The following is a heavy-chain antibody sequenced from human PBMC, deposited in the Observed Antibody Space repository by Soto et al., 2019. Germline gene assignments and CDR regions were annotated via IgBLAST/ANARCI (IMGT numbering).Heavy chain of an antibody. CDR3: ARAGYYYDSSGPQAY. D-gene: IGHD3-22*01. Sequence: SETLSLTCTVSGGSISSSSYYWGWIRQPPGKGLEWIGSIYYSGSTYYNPSLKSRVTISVDTSKNQFSLKLSSVTAADTAVYYCARAGYYYDSSGPQAYWGQGTLVTVSS. CDR1: GGSISSSSYY. V-gene: IGHV4-39*01. CDR2: IYYSGST. J-gene: IGHJ4*02.